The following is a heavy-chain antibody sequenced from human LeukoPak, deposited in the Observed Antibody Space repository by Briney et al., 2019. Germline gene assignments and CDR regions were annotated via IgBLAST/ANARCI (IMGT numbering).Heavy chain of an antibody. D-gene: IGHD6-19*01. CDR2: INHSGST. CDR3: ARGHIAVLNWFDP. Sequence: SESLSLTCAVYGGSFSGYYWSWIRQPPGKGLEWIGEINHSGSTNYNPSLKSRVTISVDTSKNQFSLELSSVTAADTAVYYCARGHIAVLNWFDPWGQGTLVTVSS. J-gene: IGHJ5*02. CDR1: GGSFSGYY. V-gene: IGHV4-34*01.